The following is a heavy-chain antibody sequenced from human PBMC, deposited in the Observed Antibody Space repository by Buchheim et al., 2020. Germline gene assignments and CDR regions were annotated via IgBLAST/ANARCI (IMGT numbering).Heavy chain of an antibody. J-gene: IGHJ6*02. CDR2: IYYSGST. Sequence: HVQLQESGPGLVKPSETLSLTCTVSGGSISSYYWNWIRQPPGKGLEWIGSIYYSGSTSYNPSLKSRVTISVDMSNNHFFLKLSSVTAADTAVYYCARLGPYGPSAIYYYSMDVWGHGTT. CDR3: ARLGPYGPSAIYYYSMDV. D-gene: IGHD3-10*01. V-gene: IGHV4-59*08. CDR1: GGSISSYY.